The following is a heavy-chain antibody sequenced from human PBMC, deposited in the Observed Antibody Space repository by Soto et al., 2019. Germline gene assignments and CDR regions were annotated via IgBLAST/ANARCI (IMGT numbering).Heavy chain of an antibody. J-gene: IGHJ4*02. CDR2: IYSGGSA. V-gene: IGHV3-53*01. Sequence: GGSLRLSCAVSGFTASSNYMTWVRQAPGKGLEWVSIIYSGGSAYYADSVKGRFTLSRDNSKNTLFLQMNSLRAEDTAVYYCARYGSGSSSDVWGQGTLVTVSS. CDR3: ARYGSGSSSDV. D-gene: IGHD3-10*01. CDR1: GFTASSNY.